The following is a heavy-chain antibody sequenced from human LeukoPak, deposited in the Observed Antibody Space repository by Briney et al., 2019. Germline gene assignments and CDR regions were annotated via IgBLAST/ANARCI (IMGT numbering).Heavy chain of an antibody. CDR1: GGSFSGYY. CDR2: INHSGST. CDR3: ARLMTTVVRGPFDY. V-gene: IGHV4-34*01. Sequence: PSETLSLPCAVSGGSFSGYYWSWIRQPPGKGLEWIGEINHSGSTNYNQSLKSRVTISVDTSKNQFSLKLSSVTAADTAVYYCARLMTTVVRGPFDYWGQGTLVTVSS. J-gene: IGHJ4*02. D-gene: IGHD4-23*01.